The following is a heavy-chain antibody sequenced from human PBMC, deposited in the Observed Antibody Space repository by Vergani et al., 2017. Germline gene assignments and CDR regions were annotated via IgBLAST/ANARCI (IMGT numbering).Heavy chain of an antibody. CDR1: GYSISSGYF. CDR2: IDRTGRT. CDR3: ASQDDHNGNPGAFDI. V-gene: IGHV4-38-2*02. D-gene: IGHD4-23*01. J-gene: IGHJ3*02. Sequence: QVQLQESGPRLVKPSETLSLICSVSGYSISSGYFWGWIRQSPGKGLEWLGTIDRTGRTHLSPSLKSRLTISVDTTKNQFFLRLTSATAADTAVYYCASQDDHNGNPGAFDIWGQGTKVTVSS.